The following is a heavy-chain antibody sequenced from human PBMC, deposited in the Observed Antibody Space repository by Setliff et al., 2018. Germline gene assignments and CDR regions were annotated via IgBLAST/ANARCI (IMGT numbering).Heavy chain of an antibody. CDR3: ARGWAGYCSGGSCGEWFDP. CDR2: INPNSGNT. D-gene: IGHD2-15*01. V-gene: IGHV1-8*02. Sequence: ASVKVSCKASGYSFTNYDINWVRQATGQGLEWMGWINPNSGNTDYAQKFQGRVTMTRNTSISTAYMELSSLRSEDTAVYYCARGWAGYCSGGSCGEWFDPWGQGTLVTVSS. CDR1: GYSFTNYD. J-gene: IGHJ5*02.